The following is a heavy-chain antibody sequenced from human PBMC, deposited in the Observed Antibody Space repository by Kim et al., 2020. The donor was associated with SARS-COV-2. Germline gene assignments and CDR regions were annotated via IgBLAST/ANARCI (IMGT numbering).Heavy chain of an antibody. D-gene: IGHD7-27*01. J-gene: IGHJ4*02. CDR3: VTENWGSFNY. V-gene: IGHV3-15*01. CDR2: ISTKTTGGTT. CDR1: GFTFSDAW. Sequence: GGSLRLSCAASGFTFSDAWMSWVRQAPGKGLEWVGRISTKTTGGTTDYAAPVRGRFTISRDDSKNTLYLQMNSLKTEDTAVYFCVTENWGSFNYWGQGTLVTVSS.